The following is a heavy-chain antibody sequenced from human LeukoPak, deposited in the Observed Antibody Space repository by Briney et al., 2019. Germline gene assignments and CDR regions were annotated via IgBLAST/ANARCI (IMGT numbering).Heavy chain of an antibody. D-gene: IGHD5-12*01. V-gene: IGHV1-2*02. CDR1: GYTFTDYH. CDR2: INADSGGA. J-gene: IGHJ4*02. CDR3: ARYPRGYSGHLKD. Sequence: ASVKVSCKASGYTFTDYHMHWVRQAPGQVLEWVGWINADSGGAKYAQEFQGRVTMTRDTSISTAYMELSRLRSDDTAVYYCARYPRGYSGHLKDWGQGTLVTVSS.